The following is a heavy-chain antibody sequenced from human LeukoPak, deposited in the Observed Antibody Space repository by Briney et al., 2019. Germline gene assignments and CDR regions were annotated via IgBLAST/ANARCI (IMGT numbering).Heavy chain of an antibody. Sequence: ASVKVSCTASGYTFTGYYMHWVRQAPGQGLEWMGWINPNSGGTNYAQKFQGRVTMTRDTSISTAYMGLSRLRSDDTAVYYCARVLNYYDSSGYLHHWGQGTLVTVSS. J-gene: IGHJ4*02. CDR1: GYTFTGYY. V-gene: IGHV1-2*02. D-gene: IGHD3-22*01. CDR3: ARVLNYYDSSGYLHH. CDR2: INPNSGGT.